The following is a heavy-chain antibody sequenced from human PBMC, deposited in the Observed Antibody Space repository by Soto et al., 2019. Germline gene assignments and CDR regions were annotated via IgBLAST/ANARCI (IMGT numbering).Heavy chain of an antibody. CDR1: GGSITNYY. J-gene: IGHJ6*02. CDR2: IGYSGAS. CDR3: ARHGFGSVHGLVDV. V-gene: IGHV4-59*08. D-gene: IGHD3-10*01. Sequence: QVQLQESGPGLVKPSETLSLTCTVSGGSITNYYCSWFRQSPGKGLEWIGYIGYSGASAYSLPLKRRATMSVDTSKTQFSLMLESVTATDTAVYYCARHGFGSVHGLVDVWGQGTMVIVSS.